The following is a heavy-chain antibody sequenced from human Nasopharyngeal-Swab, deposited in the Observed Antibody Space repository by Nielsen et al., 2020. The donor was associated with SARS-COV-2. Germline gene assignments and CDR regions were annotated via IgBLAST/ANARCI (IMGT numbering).Heavy chain of an antibody. J-gene: IGHJ6*02. V-gene: IGHV4-61*05. CDR1: GGSISSSSYY. Sequence: SETLSLTCTVSGGSISSSSYYWGWIRQPPGKGLEWIGYIYYSGSTNYNPSLKSRVTISVDTSKNQFSLKLSSVTAADTAVYYCARISIAAAGPYYYGMDVWGQGTTVTVSS. CDR2: IYYSGST. CDR3: ARISIAAAGPYYYGMDV. D-gene: IGHD6-13*01.